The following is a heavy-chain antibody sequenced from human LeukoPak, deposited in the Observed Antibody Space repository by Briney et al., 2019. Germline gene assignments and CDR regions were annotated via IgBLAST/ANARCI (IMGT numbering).Heavy chain of an antibody. CDR3: ARIAVAGNLDY. D-gene: IGHD6-19*01. J-gene: IGHJ4*02. CDR2: ISYDGSNK. Sequence: GGSLRLSCAASGFTFSSYAMHWVGQARGKGLEWVAVISYDGSNKYYADSVKGRFTISRDNSKNTLYLQMNSLRAEDTAAYYYARIAVAGNLDYWGQGTLVTVSS. V-gene: IGHV3-30*04. CDR1: GFTFSSYA.